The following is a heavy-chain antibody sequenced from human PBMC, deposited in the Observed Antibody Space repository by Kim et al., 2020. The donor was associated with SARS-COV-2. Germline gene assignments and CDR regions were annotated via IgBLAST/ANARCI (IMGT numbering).Heavy chain of an antibody. CDR3: ARAPMLVVVISALDI. J-gene: IGHJ3*02. D-gene: IGHD3-22*01. Sequence: SETLSLTCTVSGGSISSCGYYWIWNRPHTGKGLEWIVYIYYSGSTYSNPSRRSRITISVDTSKNQFSLKLSSVTAADTAVYYCARAPMLVVVISALDIWGQGTLVTVSS. CDR2: IYYSGST. CDR1: GGSISSCGYY. V-gene: IGHV4-31*03.